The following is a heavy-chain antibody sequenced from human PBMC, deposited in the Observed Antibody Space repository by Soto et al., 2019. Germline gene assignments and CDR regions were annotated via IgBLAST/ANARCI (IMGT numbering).Heavy chain of an antibody. D-gene: IGHD3-10*01. J-gene: IGHJ4*02. CDR3: VRVETGSYSIGY. V-gene: IGHV3-30*03. CDR2: ISYDGTNK. Sequence: GGSLRLSCAAPGFTFRIYGMHWVRQAPGKGLEWVAVISYDGTNKQYADAVKGRFTISRDNSKNTLYLQMNSLRVEDTGVYHCVRVETGSYSIGYWGQGTPVTVSS. CDR1: GFTFRIYG.